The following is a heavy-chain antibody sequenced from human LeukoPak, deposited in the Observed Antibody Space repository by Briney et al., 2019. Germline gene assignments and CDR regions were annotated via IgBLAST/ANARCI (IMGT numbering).Heavy chain of an antibody. CDR2: IIPIFGTA. Sequence: SVKVSCKASGGTFSSYAISWVRQAPGQGLEWMGGIIPIFGTANYAQKFQGRVTITRNTSISTAYMELSSLRSEDTAVYYCAREVTGTTLDVWGKGTTVTVSS. CDR1: GGTFSSYA. V-gene: IGHV1-69*05. J-gene: IGHJ6*04. D-gene: IGHD1-7*01. CDR3: AREVTGTTLDV.